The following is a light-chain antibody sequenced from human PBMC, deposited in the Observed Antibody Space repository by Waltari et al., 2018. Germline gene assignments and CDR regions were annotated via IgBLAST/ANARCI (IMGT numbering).Light chain of an antibody. Sequence: DIQMTQSPSTLSASVGDRVTITCRASQRISSWLAWYQQKPGKAPKLLIYKASSLESGVPSRFSGSGSGTEFTLTISSLRPDYFATYYCQQYNSYSRTFVQGTKVEIK. V-gene: IGKV1-5*03. CDR3: QQYNSYSRT. CDR2: KAS. J-gene: IGKJ1*01. CDR1: QRISSW.